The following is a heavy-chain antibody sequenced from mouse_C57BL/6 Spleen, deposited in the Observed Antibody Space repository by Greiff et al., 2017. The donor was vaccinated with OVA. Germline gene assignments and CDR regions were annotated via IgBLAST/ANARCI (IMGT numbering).Heavy chain of an antibody. Sequence: EVKRVESGGGLVQPGGSLSLSCAASGFTFTDYYMSWVRQPPGKALEWLGFIRNKANGYKTEYSASVKGRFTISRDNSQSILYLQMNALRAEDSATYYCALAYYSNYPGYWGQGTTLTVSS. CDR2: IRNKANGYKT. CDR3: ALAYYSNYPGY. V-gene: IGHV7-3*01. CDR1: GFTFTDYY. D-gene: IGHD2-5*01. J-gene: IGHJ2*01.